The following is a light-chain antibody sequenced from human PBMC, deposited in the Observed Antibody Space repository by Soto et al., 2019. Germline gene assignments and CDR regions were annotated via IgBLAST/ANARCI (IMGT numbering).Light chain of an antibody. J-gene: IGKJ2*01. Sequence: EIVLTQSPGTLSLSPGERATLSCGASQSLSSNSLAWYQQKPGQAPRLLIYGASSRATGIPDRFSGSGSGTDFTLTIRRLEPKDFAVYYCQQDGTSPYTFGQGTKLEIK. CDR3: QQDGTSPYT. CDR1: QSLSSNS. CDR2: GAS. V-gene: IGKV3-20*01.